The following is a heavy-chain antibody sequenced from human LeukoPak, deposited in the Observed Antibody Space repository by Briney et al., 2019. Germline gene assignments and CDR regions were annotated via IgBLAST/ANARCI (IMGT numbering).Heavy chain of an antibody. D-gene: IGHD1-26*01. CDR2: IYYSGST. CDR1: GGSISSYY. CDR3: ARDLYSGSYLTGGAFDI. V-gene: IGHV4-59*01. J-gene: IGHJ3*02. Sequence: SETLSLTCTVSGGSISSYYWSWIRQPPGKGLEWIGYIYYSGSTNYNPSLKSRVTISVDTSKNQFSLKLSSVTAADTAVYYCARDLYSGSYLTGGAFDIWGQGTMVTVSS.